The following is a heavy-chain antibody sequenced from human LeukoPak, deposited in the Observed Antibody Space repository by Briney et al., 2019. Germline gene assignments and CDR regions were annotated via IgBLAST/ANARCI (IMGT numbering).Heavy chain of an antibody. Sequence: GGSLGLSCAASGFTFSSYAMHWVRQAPGKGLEWVAVISYDGSNKYYADSVKGRFTVSRDNSKNTLYLQMNSLRAEDTAVYYCARSESETRAVDVWGKGTTVTVSS. CDR2: ISYDGSNK. D-gene: IGHD1-7*01. V-gene: IGHV3-30*14. CDR1: GFTFSSYA. CDR3: ARSESETRAVDV. J-gene: IGHJ6*04.